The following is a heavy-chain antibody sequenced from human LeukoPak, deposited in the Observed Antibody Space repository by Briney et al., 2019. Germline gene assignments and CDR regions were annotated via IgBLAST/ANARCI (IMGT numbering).Heavy chain of an antibody. CDR2: IRSSGSTT. Sequence: GRSLRLSCAASGFTFSSYGMNWVRQAPGKGLEWVSYIRSSGSTTFDADSVKGRFTISRDNAKNSLYLQMNSLRVEDTAVYHCARDTILDIWGQGTMVTVSS. D-gene: IGHD2-21*01. CDR3: ARDTILDI. J-gene: IGHJ3*02. CDR1: GFTFSSYG. V-gene: IGHV3-48*03.